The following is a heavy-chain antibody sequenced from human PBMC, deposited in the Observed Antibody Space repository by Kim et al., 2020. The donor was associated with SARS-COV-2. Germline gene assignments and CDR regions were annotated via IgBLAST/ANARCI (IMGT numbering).Heavy chain of an antibody. V-gene: IGHV4-34*01. CDR2: IQHSGGT. J-gene: IGHJ6*02. Sequence: SETLSLTCAVYGWSFSGYYWSWIRQPPGKGLEWIGEIQHSGGTSCDPSLKSRVTISVDTSKNQFSLKLTSVTAADTAVYFCARGWWGSSWSLGWGTYGMDVWGQGTTVSVSS. CDR3: ARGWWGSSWSLGWGTYGMDV. D-gene: IGHD6-13*01. CDR1: GWSFSGYY.